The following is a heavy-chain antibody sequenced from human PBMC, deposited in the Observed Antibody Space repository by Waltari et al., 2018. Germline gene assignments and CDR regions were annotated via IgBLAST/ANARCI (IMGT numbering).Heavy chain of an antibody. Sequence: QVQLVESGGGVVQPGRSVRLSCAASGFNFSSHVMHWVRHSPGKGLQWVTIISYDGSLRDYADSVKGRFTVSRDNPKNMVYLQLNSLRLEDTAVYYCARGPSFALHDYYFDYWGQGALVTVSS. J-gene: IGHJ4*02. CDR1: GFNFSSHV. CDR2: ISYDGSLR. V-gene: IGHV3-30*03. D-gene: IGHD2-21*02. CDR3: ARGPSFALHDYYFDY.